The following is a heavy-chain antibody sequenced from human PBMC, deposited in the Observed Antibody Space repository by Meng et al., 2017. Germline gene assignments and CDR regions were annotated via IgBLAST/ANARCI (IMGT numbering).Heavy chain of an antibody. D-gene: IGHD2-21*02. CDR1: GGSFSGYY. V-gene: IGHV4-34*01. Sequence: QVQLQPWGAGPLKTSETLSLTGAVYGGSFSGYYWSWIRQPPGKGLEWIGEINHSGSTNYNPSLKSRVTISVDTSKNQFSLKLSSVTAADTAVYYCARDTVEAYCGGDCCPLGYWGQGTLVTVSS. CDR2: INHSGST. J-gene: IGHJ4*02. CDR3: ARDTVEAYCGGDCCPLGY.